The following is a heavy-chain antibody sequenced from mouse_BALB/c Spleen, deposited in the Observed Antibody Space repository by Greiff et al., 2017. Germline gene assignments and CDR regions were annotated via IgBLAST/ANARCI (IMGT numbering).Heavy chain of an antibody. J-gene: IGHJ2*01. Sequence: EVQRVESGGGLVKPGGSLKLSCAASGFTFSDYYMYWVRQTPEKRLEWVATISDGGSYTYYPDSVKGRFTISRDNAKNNLYLQMSSLKSEDTAMYYCARGGYGSSVDYWGQGTTLTVSS. CDR1: GFTFSDYY. CDR2: ISDGGSYT. V-gene: IGHV5-4*02. D-gene: IGHD1-1*01. CDR3: ARGGYGSSVDY.